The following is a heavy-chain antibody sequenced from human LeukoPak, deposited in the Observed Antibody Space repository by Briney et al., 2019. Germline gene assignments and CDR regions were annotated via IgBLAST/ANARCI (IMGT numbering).Heavy chain of an antibody. Sequence: PGGSLRLSCTASGFTFSSHAMSWVRQAPGKGPECVSSISTGGGATYYTDSVKGRFTISRDNSKNTLYLQMTSLTAEDTAVYYCAKDWAYGDYPLNYWGQGTLVTVSS. CDR2: ISTGGGAT. V-gene: IGHV3-23*01. D-gene: IGHD4-17*01. CDR1: GFTFSSHA. J-gene: IGHJ4*02. CDR3: AKDWAYGDYPLNY.